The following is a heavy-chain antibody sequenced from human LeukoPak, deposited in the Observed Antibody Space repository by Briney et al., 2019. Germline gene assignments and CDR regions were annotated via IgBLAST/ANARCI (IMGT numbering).Heavy chain of an antibody. CDR2: ISYDGSNK. Sequence: GGSLRLSCAASGFTFSNYWMGWVRQAPGKGLEWVAVISYDGSNKYYADSVKGRFTISRDNSKNTLYLQMNSLRAEDTAVYYCAKDRTFDYWGQGTLVTVSS. CDR1: GFTFSNYW. J-gene: IGHJ4*02. V-gene: IGHV3-30*18. CDR3: AKDRTFDY.